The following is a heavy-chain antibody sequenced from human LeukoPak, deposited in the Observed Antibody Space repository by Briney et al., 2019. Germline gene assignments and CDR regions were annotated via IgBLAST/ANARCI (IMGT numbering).Heavy chain of an antibody. V-gene: IGHV3-30-3*01. CDR1: GFTFTSYA. CDR3: AREPYYYDSSGYYPLDY. D-gene: IGHD3-22*01. CDR2: ISYDGINN. Sequence: GGSLRLSCAASGFTFTSYAMHWVRQAPGKGLEWVAVISYDGINNYYADSVKGRFTISRDNSKNTLYLQMNSLRAEDTAVYCCAREPYYYDSSGYYPLDYWGQGTLVTVSS. J-gene: IGHJ4*02.